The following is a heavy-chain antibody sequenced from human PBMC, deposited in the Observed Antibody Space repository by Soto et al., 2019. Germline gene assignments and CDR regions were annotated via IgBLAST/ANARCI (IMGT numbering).Heavy chain of an antibody. CDR1: GGSFSGYY. CDR2: INHSGST. D-gene: IGHD4-17*01. J-gene: IGHJ4*02. V-gene: IGHV4-34*01. Sequence: QVQLQQRGAGLLKPSETLSLTCAVYGGSFSGYYWSWIRQPPGKGLEWIGEINHSGSTNYNPSLKSRVTISVDTSKNQFSLKLSSVTAADTAVYYCAREYGDYGVIDYWGQGTLVTVSS. CDR3: AREYGDYGVIDY.